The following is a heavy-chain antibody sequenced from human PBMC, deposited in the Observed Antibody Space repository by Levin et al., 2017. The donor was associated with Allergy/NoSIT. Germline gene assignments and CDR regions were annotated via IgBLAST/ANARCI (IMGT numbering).Heavy chain of an antibody. Sequence: SETLSLTCTVSGGSISSSSYYWGWIRQPPGKGLEWIGNIFYSGSTYYNPSLKSRVTISVDTSKNQFSLKLSSVTAADTAVYYCAREVYSSSRYFQHWGQGTLVTVSS. D-gene: IGHD6-6*01. J-gene: IGHJ1*01. CDR1: GGSISSSSYY. CDR3: AREVYSSSRYFQH. CDR2: IFYSGST. V-gene: IGHV4-39*01.